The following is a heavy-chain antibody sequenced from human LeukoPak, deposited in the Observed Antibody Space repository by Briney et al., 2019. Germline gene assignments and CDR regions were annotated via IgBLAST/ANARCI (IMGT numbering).Heavy chain of an antibody. Sequence: PGGSLRLSCAASGFTFSSYSMNWVRQAPGKGLEWVSSISSSSSYIYYADSVKGRFTISRDNAKNSLYLQMNSLRAEDTAVYYCAREDYGSGSYNWFDPWGQGTLVTVSS. CDR2: ISSSSSYI. CDR1: GFTFSSYS. D-gene: IGHD3-10*01. CDR3: AREDYGSGSYNWFDP. J-gene: IGHJ5*02. V-gene: IGHV3-21*01.